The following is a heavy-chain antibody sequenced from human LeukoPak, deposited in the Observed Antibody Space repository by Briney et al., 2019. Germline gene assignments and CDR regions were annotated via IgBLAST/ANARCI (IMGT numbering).Heavy chain of an antibody. CDR1: GFTFSSYA. V-gene: IGHV3-23*01. Sequence: PGGSLRLSCAASGFTFSSYAMSWVRQAPGKGLEWGSAISGSGGSTYYADSVKGRFTISRDNSKNTLYLQMNSLRAEDTAVYYCAKVREYYYYGMDVWGQGTTVTVSS. CDR3: AKVREYYYYGMDV. J-gene: IGHJ6*02. CDR2: ISGSGGST.